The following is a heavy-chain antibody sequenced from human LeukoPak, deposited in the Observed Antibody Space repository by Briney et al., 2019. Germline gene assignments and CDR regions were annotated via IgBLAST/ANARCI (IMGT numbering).Heavy chain of an antibody. CDR2: IYYSGST. V-gene: IGHV4-39*02. J-gene: IGHJ6*02. CDR1: GGSISSSSYY. CDR3: AREGRCSGPGCYCYGMDV. Sequence: SETLSLTCTVSGGSISSSSYYWGWIRQPPGKGLEWIGSIYYSGSTYYNPSLKSRVTISVDTSKNQFSLKLSSVTAADTAVYYCAREGRCSGPGCYCYGMDVWGQGTTVTVSS. D-gene: IGHD2-15*01.